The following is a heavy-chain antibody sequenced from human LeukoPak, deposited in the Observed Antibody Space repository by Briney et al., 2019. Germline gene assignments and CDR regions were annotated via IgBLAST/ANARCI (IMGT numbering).Heavy chain of an antibody. CDR2: ISSSGSTI. CDR3: AREGGIAAAASYYYYGMDV. CDR1: GFTFSDYY. V-gene: IGHV3-11*01. Sequence: GGSLRLSCAASGFTFSDYYMSWIRKAPGKGMEWVSYISSSGSTIYYADSVKGRFTISRDNAKNSLYLQMNSLRAEDTAVYYCAREGGIAAAASYYYYGMDVWGQGTTVTVSS. D-gene: IGHD6-13*01. J-gene: IGHJ6*02.